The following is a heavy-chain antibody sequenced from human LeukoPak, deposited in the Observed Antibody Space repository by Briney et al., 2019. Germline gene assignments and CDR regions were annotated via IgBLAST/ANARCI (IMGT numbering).Heavy chain of an antibody. CDR3: AKVRQGLWIDY. Sequence: GRSLRLSCAASGFTFSSYGMHWVRQAPGKGLEWVAVISYDGSNKYYADSVKGRFTISRDNSKNTLYLQMNSLRAEDTAVYYCAKVRQGLWIDYWGQGTPVTVSS. J-gene: IGHJ4*02. CDR2: ISYDGSNK. V-gene: IGHV3-30*18. CDR1: GFTFSSYG. D-gene: IGHD5-18*01.